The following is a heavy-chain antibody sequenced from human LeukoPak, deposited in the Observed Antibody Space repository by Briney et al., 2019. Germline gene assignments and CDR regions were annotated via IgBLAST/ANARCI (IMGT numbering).Heavy chain of an antibody. J-gene: IGHJ4*02. CDR1: GDSVSSNSAA. Sequence: SQTLSLTCGISGDSVSSNSAAWNWIRQSPSGGLEWLGRTYYRSKWYNNYAVSVKGRITINPDSSKNQVSLQLNSVTPEDTAMYYCARENSRGRFDYWGQGSLVTVSS. V-gene: IGHV6-1*01. D-gene: IGHD6-19*01. CDR3: ARENSRGRFDY. CDR2: TYYRSKWYN.